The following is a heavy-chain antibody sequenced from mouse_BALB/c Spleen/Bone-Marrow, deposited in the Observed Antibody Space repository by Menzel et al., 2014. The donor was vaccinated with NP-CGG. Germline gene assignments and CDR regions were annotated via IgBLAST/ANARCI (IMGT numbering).Heavy chain of an antibody. J-gene: IGHJ2*01. Sequence: EVKLMESGPGLVKPSQSLSLTRSVTGYSITSGYYWNWIRQFPGNKLEWMGYISYDGSNNYNPSLKNRISITRDTSKNQFFLKLNSVTTEDTATYYCARDNLDYWGQGTTLTVSS. CDR1: GYSITSGYY. CDR2: ISYDGSN. V-gene: IGHV3-6*02. CDR3: ARDNLDY.